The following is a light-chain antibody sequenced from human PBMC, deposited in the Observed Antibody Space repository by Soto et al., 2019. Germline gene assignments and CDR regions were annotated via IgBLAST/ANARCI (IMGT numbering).Light chain of an antibody. CDR1: ETIRTY. CDR2: AAS. CDR3: QHQNSYPIT. Sequence: DIQLTQSPSFLSTSVGERVTIICRASETIRTYLAWYQQKPGRAPKLLMYAASTLQSGVPSRFSCSGSGTEFTLTISSLQPEDFATYYCQHQNSYPITFGQGTRLEI. J-gene: IGKJ5*01. V-gene: IGKV1-9*01.